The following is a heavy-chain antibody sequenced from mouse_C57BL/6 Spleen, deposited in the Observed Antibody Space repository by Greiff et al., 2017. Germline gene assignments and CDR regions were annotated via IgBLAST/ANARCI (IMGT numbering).Heavy chain of an antibody. J-gene: IGHJ4*01. D-gene: IGHD2-2*01. CDR1: GYAFSSYW. Sequence: VKLMESGAELVKPGASVKISCKASGYAFSSYWMNWVKQRPGKGLEWIGQIYPGDGDTNYNGKFKGKATLTADKSSSTAYMQLSSLTSEDSAVYFCARSGLRHYAMDYWGQGTSVTVSS. CDR2: IYPGDGDT. CDR3: ARSGLRHYAMDY. V-gene: IGHV1-80*01.